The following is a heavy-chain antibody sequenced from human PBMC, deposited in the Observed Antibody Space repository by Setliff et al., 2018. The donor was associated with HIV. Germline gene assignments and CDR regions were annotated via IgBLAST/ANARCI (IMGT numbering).Heavy chain of an antibody. Sequence: SETLSLTCTVSGGSIISSTYFWGWIRQPPGKGLECIGNIYYSGSTSYNPSLKSRVTISVDTSKNQFSLKLSSVTAADTAVYYCARGAAYYYDSSGWGDAFDIWGQGTMVTVSS. CDR3: ARGAAYYYDSSGWGDAFDI. V-gene: IGHV4-39*07. CDR2: IYYSGST. D-gene: IGHD3-22*01. J-gene: IGHJ3*02. CDR1: GGSIISSTYF.